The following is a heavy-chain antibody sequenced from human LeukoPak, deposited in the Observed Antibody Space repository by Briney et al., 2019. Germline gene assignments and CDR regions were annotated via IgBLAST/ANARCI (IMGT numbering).Heavy chain of an antibody. Sequence: GGSLRLSCAASGFTFSSYAMHWVRQAPGKGLEWVAVISYDGSNKYYADSVKGRFTISRDNSKNTLYLQMNSLRVEDTAIYYCAREAFYKSGWYSLFGHWGQGTLVTVSS. V-gene: IGHV3-30-3*01. CDR1: GFTFSSYA. CDR2: ISYDGSNK. J-gene: IGHJ4*02. D-gene: IGHD6-19*01. CDR3: AREAFYKSGWYSLFGH.